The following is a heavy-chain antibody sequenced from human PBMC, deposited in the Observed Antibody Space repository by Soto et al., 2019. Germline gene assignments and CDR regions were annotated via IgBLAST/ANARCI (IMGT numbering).Heavy chain of an antibody. Sequence: QVQLRQWGAGLLKPSETLSLTCAVYGGSFSDYYWIWIRQPPGKGLEWIGESNHRGSTYYNPSLKTRFTLSVNKDKKQFPLNPSSGAVADTAVFYCARGPNLRPLDYWGQGALVTVSS. V-gene: IGHV4-34*01. CDR3: ARGPNLRPLDY. CDR2: SNHRGST. J-gene: IGHJ4*02. CDR1: GGSFSDYY.